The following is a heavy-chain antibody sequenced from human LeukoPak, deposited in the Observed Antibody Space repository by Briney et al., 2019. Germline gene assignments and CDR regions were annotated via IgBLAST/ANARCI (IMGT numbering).Heavy chain of an antibody. CDR2: INSDGSWT. D-gene: IGHD1-26*01. J-gene: IGHJ3*02. CDR1: GNYW. V-gene: IGHV3-74*01. Sequence: PGGSLRLSCAASGNYWMHWVRQAPGKGLVWVSHINSDGSWTSYADSVKGRFTISKDNSKNTLYLQMNSLKTEDTAVYYCASPVGATTVRAFDIWGQGTMVTVSS. CDR3: ASPVGATTVRAFDI.